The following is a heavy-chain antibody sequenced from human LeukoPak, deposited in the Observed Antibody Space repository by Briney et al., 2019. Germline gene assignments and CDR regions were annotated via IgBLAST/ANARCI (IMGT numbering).Heavy chain of an antibody. CDR3: AKERGIPASDTYYFDY. Sequence: PGGSLRLSCAASGFIFSSYAVSWVRQAPGKGLEWVSTISGSGDSTYYADPVKGRFTISRDNSKNTLFLQMSSLRAEDTAVYYCAKERGIPASDTYYFDYWGRGTLVTVSS. D-gene: IGHD6-13*01. CDR2: ISGSGDST. CDR1: GFIFSSYA. V-gene: IGHV3-23*01. J-gene: IGHJ4*02.